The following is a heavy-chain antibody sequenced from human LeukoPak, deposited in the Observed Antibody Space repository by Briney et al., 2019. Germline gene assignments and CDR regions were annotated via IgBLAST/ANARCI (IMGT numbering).Heavy chain of an antibody. CDR1: GFTFSNYG. V-gene: IGHV3-30*19. CDR3: ARASGYCSGGSCLPLDY. J-gene: IGHJ4*02. CDR2: ISYDGSNK. D-gene: IGHD2-15*01. Sequence: PGGSLRLSCSPSGFTFSNYGMHWVRQAPGKGLEWVAVISYDGSNKYYADSVKGRFTISRDNSKNTLYLQMNSLRAEDTAVYYCARASGYCSGGSCLPLDYWGQGTLVTVSS.